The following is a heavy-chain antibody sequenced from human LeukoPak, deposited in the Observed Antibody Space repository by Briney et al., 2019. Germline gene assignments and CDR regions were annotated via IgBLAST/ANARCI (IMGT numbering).Heavy chain of an antibody. CDR2: IIPIFGTA. Sequence: ASVKVSCKASGGTFSSYAISWVRQAPGQGLEWMGGIIPIFGTASYAQKFQGRVTITADESTSTAYMELSSLRSEDTAVYYCARDLSSDYGDYAGYWGQGTLVTVSS. D-gene: IGHD4-17*01. CDR3: ARDLSSDYGDYAGY. V-gene: IGHV1-69*13. J-gene: IGHJ4*02. CDR1: GGTFSSYA.